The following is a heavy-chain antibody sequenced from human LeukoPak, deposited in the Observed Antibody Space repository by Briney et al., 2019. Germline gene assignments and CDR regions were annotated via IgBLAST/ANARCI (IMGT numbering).Heavy chain of an antibody. J-gene: IGHJ4*02. CDR3: AYGYSGYDYCFDY. D-gene: IGHD5-12*01. V-gene: IGHV3-30*02. CDR2: IRYDGSNK. Sequence: PGGSLRLSCAASGFTFSSYCMHWVRQAPGKGLEWVAFIRYDGSNKFYADSVKGRFTISRDNSKNTLYLQMNSLRAEDAAVYYCAYGYSGYDYCFDYWGQGTLVTVSS. CDR1: GFTFSSYC.